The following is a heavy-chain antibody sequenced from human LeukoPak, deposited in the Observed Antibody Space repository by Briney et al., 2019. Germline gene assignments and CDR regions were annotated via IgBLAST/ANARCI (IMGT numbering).Heavy chain of an antibody. V-gene: IGHV4-59*01. D-gene: IGHD1-20*01. CDR1: GGSISTYY. Sequence: PSETLSLTCTVSGGSISTYYWSWIRQPPGKGLEWIGYIYYSGSTNYNPSLKSRVTISVDTSKNQFSLKLSSVTAADTAVYYCARAYNWSYFDYWGQGTLVTVSS. CDR3: ARAYNWSYFDY. J-gene: IGHJ4*02. CDR2: IYYSGST.